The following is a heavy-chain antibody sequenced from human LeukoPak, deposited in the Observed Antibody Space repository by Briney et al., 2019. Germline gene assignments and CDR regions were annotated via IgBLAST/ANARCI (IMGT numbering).Heavy chain of an antibody. CDR2: LSGNGGTT. Sequence: GGSLRLSCAASGFTFSTYAMSWVRQAPGKGLEWVSTLSGNGGTTYYADSVKGRSTISRDNSKNTLYLQMNSLRVEDTAVYYCAKPPPDSSSWLFDYWGQGTLVTVSS. V-gene: IGHV3-23*01. CDR1: GFTFSTYA. J-gene: IGHJ4*02. CDR3: AKPPPDSSSWLFDY. D-gene: IGHD6-13*01.